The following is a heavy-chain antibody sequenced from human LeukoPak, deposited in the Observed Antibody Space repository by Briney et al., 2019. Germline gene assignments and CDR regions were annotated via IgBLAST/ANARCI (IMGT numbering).Heavy chain of an antibody. Sequence: GGSLRLSCAASGFTFSSYWMSWVRQAPGKGLEWVANIKQDGSEKYYVDSVKGRFTISRDNAKNSLYLQMNSLRAEDTAVYYCAKGSGWYRFLFDYWGQGTLVTVSS. J-gene: IGHJ4*02. CDR3: AKGSGWYRFLFDY. CDR2: IKQDGSEK. D-gene: IGHD6-19*01. V-gene: IGHV3-7*01. CDR1: GFTFSSYW.